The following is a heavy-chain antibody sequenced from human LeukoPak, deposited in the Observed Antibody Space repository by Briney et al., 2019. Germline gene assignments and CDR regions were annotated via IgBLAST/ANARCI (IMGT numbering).Heavy chain of an antibody. Sequence: SETLSLTCAVSGGSISSGGYTWSWIRQPPGKGLEWIGYIYHSGSTYYNPSLKSRVTISVDRSKNQFSLKLSSVTAADTAVYYCARAPLGDAFDIWGQGTMVTVSS. CDR3: ARAPLGDAFDI. V-gene: IGHV4-30-2*01. CDR1: GGSISSGGYT. J-gene: IGHJ3*02. D-gene: IGHD7-27*01. CDR2: IYHSGST.